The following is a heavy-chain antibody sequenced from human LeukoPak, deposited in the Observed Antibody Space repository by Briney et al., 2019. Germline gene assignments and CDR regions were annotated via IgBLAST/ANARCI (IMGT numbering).Heavy chain of an antibody. CDR2: IIPILGIA. D-gene: IGHD6-13*01. CDR3: ARDPIAAAGTNYNWFDP. CDR1: GGTFSSYT. J-gene: IGHJ5*02. Sequence: GASVKVSCKASGGTFSSYTISWVRQAPGQGLEWMGRIIPILGIANYAQKFQGRVTITADKSTSTAYMELSSLRSEDTAVYYCARDPIAAAGTNYNWFDPWGQGTLVTVSS. V-gene: IGHV1-69*04.